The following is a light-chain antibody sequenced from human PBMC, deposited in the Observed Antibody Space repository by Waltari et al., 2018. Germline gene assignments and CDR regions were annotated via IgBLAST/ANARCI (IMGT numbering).Light chain of an antibody. V-gene: IGKV4-1*01. CDR2: WAS. Sequence: DIVMTQSPDSLAVSLGERATINCKSSPSVLYSSNNKHYLAWYQQKPGQPPKLLIYWASTRESGVPDRFSGSGSGTDFTLTISSLQAEDVAVYYCQQYYSTFWTFGQGTKVEIK. CDR3: QQYYSTFWT. CDR1: PSVLYSSNNKHY. J-gene: IGKJ1*01.